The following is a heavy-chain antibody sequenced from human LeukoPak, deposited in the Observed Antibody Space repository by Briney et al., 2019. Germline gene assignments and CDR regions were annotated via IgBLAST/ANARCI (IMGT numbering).Heavy chain of an antibody. CDR3: ARCTTGKTFGSLREIKKSREIDY. V-gene: IGHV3-74*01. CDR2: INSDGSST. J-gene: IGHJ4*02. CDR1: GFTFSSYW. D-gene: IGHD1-1*01. Sequence: GGSLRLSCAASGFTFSSYWMHWVRQAPGKGLVWVSRINSDGSSTSYADSVKGRFTISRDNAKNSLFLQMNSLRGEDTAVYYCARCTTGKTFGSLREIKKSREIDYWGQGTLVTVSS.